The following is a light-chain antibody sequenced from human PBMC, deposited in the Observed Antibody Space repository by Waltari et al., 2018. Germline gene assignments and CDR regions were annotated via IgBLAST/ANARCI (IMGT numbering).Light chain of an antibody. V-gene: IGKV1-39*01. CDR1: QSVSTY. J-gene: IGKJ4*01. Sequence: DIQMTQSPSSLSASVGDRVTISCRASQSVSTYLNWYQQKPGQAPKGLIYGASTLQTGVPSRFSGSGSGTDFTLTISSLHPEDFATYFCQHSYNLPLAFGGGTRVQ. CDR3: QHSYNLPLA. CDR2: GAS.